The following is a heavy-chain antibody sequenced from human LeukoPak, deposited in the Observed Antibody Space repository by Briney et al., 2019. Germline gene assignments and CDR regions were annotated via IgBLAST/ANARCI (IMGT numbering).Heavy chain of an antibody. D-gene: IGHD3-3*01. CDR1: GFTFSSYA. J-gene: IGHJ5*02. V-gene: IGHV3-23*01. CDR2: ISGSGGST. Sequence: GGSLRVSCAASGFTFSSYAMSWVRQAPGKGLEWVSAISGSGGSTYYADSVKGRFTISRDNSKNTLYLQMNSLRAEDTAVYYCAKDYNDFWSGSWGQGTLVTVSS. CDR3: AKDYNDFWSGS.